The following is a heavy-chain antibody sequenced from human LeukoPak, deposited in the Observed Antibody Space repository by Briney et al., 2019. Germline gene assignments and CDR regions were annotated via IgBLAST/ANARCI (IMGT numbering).Heavy chain of an antibody. Sequence: GASVKVSCKASGYTFTSYGISWVRQAPGQGLEWMGWISAYNGNTNYAQKLQGRVTMTTVTSTSTAYMELRSLRSDDTAVYYCARAERSMYYYDSSGPSDYWGQGTLVTVSS. D-gene: IGHD3-22*01. CDR2: ISAYNGNT. CDR3: ARAERSMYYYDSSGPSDY. V-gene: IGHV1-18*01. J-gene: IGHJ4*02. CDR1: GYTFTSYG.